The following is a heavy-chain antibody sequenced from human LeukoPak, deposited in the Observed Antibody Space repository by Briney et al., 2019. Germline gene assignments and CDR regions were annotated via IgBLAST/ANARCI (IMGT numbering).Heavy chain of an antibody. D-gene: IGHD5-24*01. Sequence: SETLSLTCTVSGGSISSYYWSWIRQPPGKGLEWIGYIYYSGSTNYNPSLKSRVTISVDTSKNQFSLKLSSVTAADTAVYYCARGTNGYNAPFDYWGQGTLVTVSS. CDR3: ARGTNGYNAPFDY. CDR2: IYYSGST. CDR1: GGSISSYY. V-gene: IGHV4-59*01. J-gene: IGHJ4*02.